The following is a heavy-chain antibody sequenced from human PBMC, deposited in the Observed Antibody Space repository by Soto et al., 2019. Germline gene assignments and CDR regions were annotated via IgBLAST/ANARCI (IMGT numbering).Heavy chain of an antibody. CDR3: AHSVVAGLGYYFDY. CDR2: IYWDDDK. D-gene: IGHD6-19*01. Sequence: QITLKESGPTLVKPTQTLTLTCTFSGFSLSSTRVAVGWIRQPPGKALEWLALIYWDDDKRYSPFLKSRLTITKETSKNQVVLTMTNMYPVDTATYYCAHSVVAGLGYYFDYWGQVTLVTVSS. V-gene: IGHV2-5*02. J-gene: IGHJ4*02. CDR1: GFSLSSTRVA.